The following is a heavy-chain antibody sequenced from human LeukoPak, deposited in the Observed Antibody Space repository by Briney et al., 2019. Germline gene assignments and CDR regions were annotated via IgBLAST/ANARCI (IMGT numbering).Heavy chain of an antibody. CDR1: GGSISSSSYY. Sequence: SETLSLTCTVSGGSISSSSYYWSWIRQPPGKGLEWIGYIYYSGSTNYNPSLKSRVTISVDTSKNQFSLKLSSVTAADTAVYYCARRSSSWTYYFDYWGRGTLVTVSS. D-gene: IGHD6-13*01. J-gene: IGHJ4*02. V-gene: IGHV4-61*05. CDR3: ARRSSSWTYYFDY. CDR2: IYYSGST.